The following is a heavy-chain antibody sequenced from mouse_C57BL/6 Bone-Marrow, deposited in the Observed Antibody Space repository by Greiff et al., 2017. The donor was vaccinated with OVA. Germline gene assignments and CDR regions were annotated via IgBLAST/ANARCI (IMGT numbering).Heavy chain of an antibody. CDR1: GFTFSSYA. J-gene: IGHJ3*01. D-gene: IGHD2-5*01. CDR3: ARDTAYYSNWAWFAY. Sequence: DVHLVESGGGLVKPGGSLKLSCAASGFTFSSYAMSWVRQTPEKRLEWVATISDGGSYTYYPDNVKGRFTISRDNAKNNLYLQMSHLKSEDTAMYYCARDTAYYSNWAWFAYWGQGTLVTVSA. CDR2: ISDGGSYT. V-gene: IGHV5-4*01.